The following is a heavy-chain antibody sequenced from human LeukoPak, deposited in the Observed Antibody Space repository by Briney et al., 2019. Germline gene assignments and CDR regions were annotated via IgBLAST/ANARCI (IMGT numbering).Heavy chain of an antibody. CDR3: ARGFRDSGSYYFDY. V-gene: IGHV4-34*01. D-gene: IGHD1-26*01. J-gene: IGHJ4*02. CDR1: GGSFSGYY. Sequence: SETLSLTCAVYGGSFSGYYWSWIRQPPGKGLEWIGEINHSGRHNYNTSLKSRVTISVDTSKNQFSLKLSSVTAADTAVYYCARGFRDSGSYYFDYWGQGTLVTVSS. CDR2: INHSGRH.